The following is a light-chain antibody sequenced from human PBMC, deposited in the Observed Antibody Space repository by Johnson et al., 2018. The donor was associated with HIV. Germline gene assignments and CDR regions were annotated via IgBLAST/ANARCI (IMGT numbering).Light chain of an antibody. J-gene: IGLJ1*01. Sequence: QSVLTQPPSLSATPGQNITISCSGNSSNIGSNYVSWYQQLPGTAPKLLIYDSNKRPSGIPDRFSGPKSGTSATLGITGLQTGDEADYYCLAWDNSQGFVFVTGTKVTVL. CDR1: SSNIGSNY. V-gene: IGLV1-51*01. CDR3: LAWDNSQGFV. CDR2: DSN.